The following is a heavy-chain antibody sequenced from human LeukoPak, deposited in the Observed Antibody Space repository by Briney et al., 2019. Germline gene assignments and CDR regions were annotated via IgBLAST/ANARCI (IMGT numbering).Heavy chain of an antibody. J-gene: IGHJ4*02. Sequence: SETLSLTCTVSDGSISDSYWSWIRQSPGKGLEWIGYIFYTGFTHYNPSLKSRVTISVDTSKNQFSLKLSSVTAADTAVYYCAREVYYYGSGSYYDYWGQGTLVTVSS. V-gene: IGHV4-59*12. CDR1: DGSISDSY. D-gene: IGHD3-10*01. CDR3: AREVYYYGSGSYYDY. CDR2: IFYTGFT.